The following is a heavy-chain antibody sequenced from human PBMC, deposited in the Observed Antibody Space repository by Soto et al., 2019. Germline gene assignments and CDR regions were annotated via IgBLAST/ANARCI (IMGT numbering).Heavy chain of an antibody. CDR1: GFTFSSYG. V-gene: IGHV3-30*18. J-gene: IGHJ4*02. D-gene: IGHD3-10*01. CDR3: AKNVYGSGSYYDY. Sequence: GGSLRLSCAASGFTFSSYGMHWVRQAPGKGLEWVAVISYDGSNKYYADSVKGRFTISRDNSKNTLYLQMNSLRAEDTAVYYCAKNVYGSGSYYDYWGQGTLVTVSS. CDR2: ISYDGSNK.